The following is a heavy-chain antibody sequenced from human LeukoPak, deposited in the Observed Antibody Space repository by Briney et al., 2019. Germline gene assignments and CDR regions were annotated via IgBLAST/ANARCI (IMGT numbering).Heavy chain of an antibody. D-gene: IGHD6-19*01. CDR3: ARDGGYSSGWYYFDY. CDR1: GGSVSNYF. J-gene: IGHJ4*02. V-gene: IGHV4-59*02. Sequence: PSETLTLTPTVSGGSVSNYFSGWVRQPPGKGLGWVWVISYSGSTNYNPSLKSRVTISVDKSKNQFSLKLRSVTAADTAVYLCARDGGYSSGWYYFDYWGQGTLVTVSS. CDR2: ISYSGST.